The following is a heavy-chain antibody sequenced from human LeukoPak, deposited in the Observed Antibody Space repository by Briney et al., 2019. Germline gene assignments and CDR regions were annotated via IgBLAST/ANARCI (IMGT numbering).Heavy chain of an antibody. V-gene: IGHV5-51*01. D-gene: IGHD6-6*01. CDR1: GGSSRYKFSTYW. CDR3: ARPSSSHRYRSLDY. Sequence: PGESLKISCQGSGGSSRYKFSTYWIGWVRQMPGKGLEWMGIIYPGDSDTRYSPSFQGQVTISADRSISTAYLQWSSLKASDTAMYYCARPSSSHRYRSLDYWGQGTLVTVSS. CDR2: IYPGDSDT. J-gene: IGHJ4*02.